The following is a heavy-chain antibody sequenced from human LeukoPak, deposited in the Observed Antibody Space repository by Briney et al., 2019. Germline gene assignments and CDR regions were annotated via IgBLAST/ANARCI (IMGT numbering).Heavy chain of an antibody. V-gene: IGHV3-48*03. CDR3: ARELRDGDGTQYFQH. D-gene: IGHD4-17*01. J-gene: IGHJ1*01. CDR2: ISSSGSNI. Sequence: AGGSLRLSCAASGFNFSSYEMDWVRQAPGKGLEWVSYISSSGSNIYYADSVKGRFTISRDNAKNALYLQMNSLRAEDTAVYYCARELRDGDGTQYFQHWGQGTLVTVSS. CDR1: GFNFSSYE.